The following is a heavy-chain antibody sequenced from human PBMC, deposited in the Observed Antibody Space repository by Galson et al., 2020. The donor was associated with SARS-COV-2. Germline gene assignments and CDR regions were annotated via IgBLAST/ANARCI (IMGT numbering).Heavy chain of an antibody. D-gene: IGHD3-9*01. CDR3: AREPTMADYDILTGYSSSSFDY. CDR2: IWYDGSNK. V-gene: IGHV3-33*01. Sequence: GESLKISCAASGFTFSSYGMHWVRQAPGKGLEWVAVIWYDGSNKYYADSVKGRFTISRDNSKNTLYLQMNSLRAEDTAVYYCAREPTMADYDILTGYSSSSFDYWGQGTLVTVSS. J-gene: IGHJ4*02. CDR1: GFTFSSYG.